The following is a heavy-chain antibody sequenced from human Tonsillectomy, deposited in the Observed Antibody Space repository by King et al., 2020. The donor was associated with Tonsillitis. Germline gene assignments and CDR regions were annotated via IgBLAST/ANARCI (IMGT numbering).Heavy chain of an antibody. CDR2: IYYSGST. J-gene: IGHJ5*02. V-gene: IGHV4-39*01. CDR3: ARRISIFGVVDP. D-gene: IGHD3-3*01. Sequence: LQLQESGPGLVKTSETLSLTCTVSGGSISSSSYYWGWIRQPPGKGLEWIGCIYYSGSTYFNPSLKSRVTLSVDTSKNQFSLSLSSVTAADTAVYYCARRISIFGVVDPWGQGTLVTVSS. CDR1: GGSISSSSYY.